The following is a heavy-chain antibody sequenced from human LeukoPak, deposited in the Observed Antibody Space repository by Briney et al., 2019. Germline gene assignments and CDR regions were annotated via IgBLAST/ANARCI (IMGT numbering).Heavy chain of an antibody. CDR1: GYTFTSYD. Sequence: ASVKVSCKASGYTFTSYDINWVRQAPGQGLEWMGWMNPNSGNTAYAQKFQGRVTITRNTSISTAYMELSSLRSEDTAVYYCARVQISGPRWFDPWGQGTLVTVSS. CDR3: ARVQISGPRWFDP. CDR2: MNPNSGNT. V-gene: IGHV1-8*03. D-gene: IGHD3-10*01. J-gene: IGHJ5*02.